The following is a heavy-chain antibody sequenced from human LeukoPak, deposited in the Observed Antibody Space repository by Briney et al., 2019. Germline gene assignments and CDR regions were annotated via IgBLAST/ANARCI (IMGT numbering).Heavy chain of an antibody. CDR1: GYTFVSYG. CDR2: ISVYNGDT. D-gene: IGHD3-10*01. CDR3: VRGGGFNSGFEY. J-gene: IGHJ4*02. Sequence: ASVKVSCKASGYTFVSYGITWVRQAPGQGLEWMGWISVYNGDTKYAQNLQGRVTLATDTSTSTAYMELRSLRSDDTAVYYCVRGGGFNSGFEYWGQGTLVIVSS. V-gene: IGHV1-18*04.